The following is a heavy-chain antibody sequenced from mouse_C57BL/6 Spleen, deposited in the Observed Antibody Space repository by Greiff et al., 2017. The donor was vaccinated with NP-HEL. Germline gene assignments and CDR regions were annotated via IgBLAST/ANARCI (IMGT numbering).Heavy chain of an antibody. CDR1: GYTFTSYW. Sequence: QVQLQQPGTELVKPVASVKLSCKASGYTFTSYWMHWVKQRPGQGLEWIGNITPSNGGTNYNEKFKSKATLTVDKSSSTAYMQLSSLTSEDSAVYYCARYSLHYYGSSYGYWYFDVWGTGTTVTVSS. J-gene: IGHJ1*03. CDR2: ITPSNGGT. D-gene: IGHD1-1*01. V-gene: IGHV1-53*01. CDR3: ARYSLHYYGSSYGYWYFDV.